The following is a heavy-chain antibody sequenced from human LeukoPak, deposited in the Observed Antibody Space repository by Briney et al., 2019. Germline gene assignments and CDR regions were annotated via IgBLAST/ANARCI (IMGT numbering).Heavy chain of an antibody. CDR1: GGSISSGSYY. D-gene: IGHD3-22*01. CDR3: ARSLPGDSSGYYSLDFDY. V-gene: IGHV4-61*02. CDR2: IYTSGNT. Sequence: SETLSLTCTVSGGSISSGSYYWSWIRQPAGKGLEWIGRIYTSGNTNYNPSLKSRVTISVDTSKNQFSLKLSSVTAADTAVYYCARSLPGDSSGYYSLDFDYWGQGTLVTVSS. J-gene: IGHJ4*02.